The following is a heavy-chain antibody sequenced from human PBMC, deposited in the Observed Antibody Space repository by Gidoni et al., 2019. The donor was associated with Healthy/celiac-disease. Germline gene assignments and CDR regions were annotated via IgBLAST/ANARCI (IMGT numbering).Heavy chain of an antibody. Sequence: QVQLQQWGAGLLKPSETLSLTCAVYGASFSGYSWRWFRHPPGKGLEWIGEINHSGSTNYNPSLKSRVTISVDTSKNQFSLKLSSVTAADTAVYYCARGFRITMVRGVRFDPWGQGTLVTVSS. D-gene: IGHD3-10*01. CDR3: ARGFRITMVRGVRFDP. CDR2: INHSGST. CDR1: GASFSGYS. J-gene: IGHJ5*02. V-gene: IGHV4-34*01.